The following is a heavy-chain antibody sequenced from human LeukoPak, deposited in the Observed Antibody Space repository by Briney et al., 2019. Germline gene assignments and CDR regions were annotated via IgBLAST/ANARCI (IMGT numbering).Heavy chain of an antibody. V-gene: IGHV6-1*01. CDR3: ARDPLPSAYYYDSSGCFDY. Sequence: SQTLSLTCAISGDSVSSNSAAWNWIRQSPSRGLEWLGRTYYRSKWYNDYAVSVKSRITINPDTSKNQFSLQLNSVTPEDTAVYYCARDPLPSAYYYDSSGCFDYWGQGTLVTVSS. J-gene: IGHJ4*02. CDR2: TYYRSKWYN. D-gene: IGHD3-22*01. CDR1: GDSVSSNSAA.